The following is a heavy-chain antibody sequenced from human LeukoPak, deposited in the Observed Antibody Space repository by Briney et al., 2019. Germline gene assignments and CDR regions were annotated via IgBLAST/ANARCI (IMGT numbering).Heavy chain of an antibody. J-gene: IGHJ6*03. CDR1: GGSISSGGYY. D-gene: IGHD3-10*01. V-gene: IGHV4-30-2*01. CDR2: IYHSGST. CDR3: ARAPYGSATNNYYMDV. Sequence: SQTLSLTCTVSGGSISSGGYYWSWIRQPPGKGLEWIGYIYHSGSTYYNPSLKSRVTISVDTSKNQFSLKLSSVTAADTAVYYSARAPYGSATNNYYMDVWGKGTTVTVSS.